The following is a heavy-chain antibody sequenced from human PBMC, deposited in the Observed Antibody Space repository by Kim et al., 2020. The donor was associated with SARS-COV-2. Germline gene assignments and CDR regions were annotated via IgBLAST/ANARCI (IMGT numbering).Heavy chain of an antibody. Sequence: GESLKISCKGSGYSFTSYWIGWVRQMPGKGLEWMGIIYPGDSDTRYSPSFQGQVTISADKSISTAYLQWSSLKAADTAMYYCARRCSSGCDAIDIWGPGTIVTVSS. J-gene: IGHJ3*02. CDR1: GYSFTSYW. CDR3: ARRCSSGCDAIDI. V-gene: IGHV5-51*01. D-gene: IGHD2-2*01. CDR2: IYPGDSDT.